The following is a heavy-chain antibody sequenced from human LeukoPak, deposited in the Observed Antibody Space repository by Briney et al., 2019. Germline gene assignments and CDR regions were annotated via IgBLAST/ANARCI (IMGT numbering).Heavy chain of an antibody. V-gene: IGHV3-74*01. CDR2: INSDGSTT. J-gene: IGHJ6*02. Sequence: QPGGSLRLSCAASGFTFSSYWMYWVRQAPGKGLVGFSRINSDGSTTSYAESVKGRFTISRDNAKNPLYLKMNSLRAEDTAVYYCARVGTTSNFYYYYGMDVWGQGTTVTVSS. CDR3: ARVGTTSNFYYYYGMDV. CDR1: GFTFSSYW. D-gene: IGHD2/OR15-2a*01.